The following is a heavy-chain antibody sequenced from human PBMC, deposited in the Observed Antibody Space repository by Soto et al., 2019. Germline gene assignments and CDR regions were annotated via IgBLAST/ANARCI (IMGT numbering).Heavy chain of an antibody. D-gene: IGHD4-17*01. V-gene: IGHV3-53*02. J-gene: IGHJ4*02. CDR2: IYSGGST. Sequence: EVQLVETGGGLIQPGGSLRLSCAASGFTVSSNYMSWVRQAPGKGLEWVSVIYSGGSTYYADSVKGRFTISRDNSKNTLYLQMNSLRAEDTAVYYCARGRGYGDYVFYYFDYWGQGTLVTVSS. CDR3: ARGRGYGDYVFYYFDY. CDR1: GFTVSSNY.